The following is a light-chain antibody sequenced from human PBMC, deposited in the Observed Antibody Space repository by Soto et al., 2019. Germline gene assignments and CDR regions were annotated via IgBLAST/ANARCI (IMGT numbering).Light chain of an antibody. CDR1: QAIDNY. V-gene: IGKV1-27*01. Sequence: DIQMTQSPSSLSASVGDRVTITCRASQAIDNYLAWYQQKPGKVPTVLIYSTSTFKSGVPSRFSGSGSGTDFTLTISSLQPEDVATYYCQKYNSARETFGQGTKVEI. CDR3: QKYNSARET. J-gene: IGKJ1*01. CDR2: STS.